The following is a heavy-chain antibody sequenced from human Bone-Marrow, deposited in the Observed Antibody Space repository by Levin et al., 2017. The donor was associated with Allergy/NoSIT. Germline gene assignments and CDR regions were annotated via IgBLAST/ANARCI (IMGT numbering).Heavy chain of an antibody. D-gene: IGHD5-12*01. CDR3: AHTSKYSGSDLGAYYFDH. Sequence: ESGPTLVKPTHTLTLTCTFSGFSLSISGVGVGWIRQPPGGALEWLALIYWDDDEYYNPSLRSRLTINKDTSKNQVVLTLTNVDPVDTATYFCAHTSKYSGSDLGAYYFDHWGQGAPVTISS. CDR2: IYWDDDE. CDR1: GFSLSISGVG. V-gene: IGHV2-5*02. J-gene: IGHJ4*02.